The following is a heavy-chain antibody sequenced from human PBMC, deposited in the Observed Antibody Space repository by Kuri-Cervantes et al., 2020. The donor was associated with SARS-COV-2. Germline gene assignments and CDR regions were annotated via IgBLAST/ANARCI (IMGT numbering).Heavy chain of an antibody. D-gene: IGHD3-10*01. CDR3: STPYGSVVYYGIPYYYAMDV. Sequence: ASLKVSCKASGYTFTSYAMHWVRQAPGQRLEWMGWINAGNGNTKYSQKFQGRVTITRDTSASTAYMELSSLRSEDTAVYYCSTPYGSVVYYGIPYYYAMDVWGQGTTVTVSS. J-gene: IGHJ6*02. CDR1: GYTFTSYA. V-gene: IGHV1-3*01. CDR2: INAGNGNT.